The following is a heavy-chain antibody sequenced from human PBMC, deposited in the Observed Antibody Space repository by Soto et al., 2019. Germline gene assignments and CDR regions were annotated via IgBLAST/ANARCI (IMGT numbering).Heavy chain of an antibody. V-gene: IGHV3-30*18. J-gene: IGHJ4*02. Sequence: GGSLRLSCAASGFTFSSYGMHWVRQAPGKGLEWVAVISYDGSNKYYADSVKGRFTISRDNSKNTLYLQMNSLRAEDTAVYYCAKDREQWLEYWFDYWGQGTLVTVSS. CDR2: ISYDGSNK. D-gene: IGHD6-19*01. CDR1: GFTFSSYG. CDR3: AKDREQWLEYWFDY.